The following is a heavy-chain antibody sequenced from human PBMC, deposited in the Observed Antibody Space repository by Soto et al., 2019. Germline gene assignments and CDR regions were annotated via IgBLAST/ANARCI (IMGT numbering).Heavy chain of an antibody. D-gene: IGHD2-15*01. CDR1: GFTFSSYW. CDR2: INTDGSST. Sequence: VQLVESGGGLVQPGGSLRLSCAASGFTFSSYWMHWVRQAPGKGLVWISRINTDGSSTSYVDSVQGRFTISRDNGKNTLFLQMNSLRGEDTAVYYCARRGSGVTRGLDYWGQGTLVTVSS. V-gene: IGHV3-74*01. CDR3: ARRGSGVTRGLDY. J-gene: IGHJ4*02.